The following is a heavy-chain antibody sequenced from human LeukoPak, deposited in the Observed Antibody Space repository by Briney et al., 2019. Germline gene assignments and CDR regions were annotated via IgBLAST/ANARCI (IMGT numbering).Heavy chain of an antibody. CDR1: GFTFSSYS. CDR3: ARELTTVVTQDADY. J-gene: IGHJ4*02. V-gene: IGHV3-21*01. CDR2: ISSSSSYI. Sequence: GGSLRLSCAAFGFTFSSYSMNWVRQAPGKGLEWVSSISSSSSYIYYADSVKGRFTISRDNAKNSLYLQMNSLRAEDTAVYYCARELTTVVTQDADYWGQGTLVTVSS. D-gene: IGHD4-23*01.